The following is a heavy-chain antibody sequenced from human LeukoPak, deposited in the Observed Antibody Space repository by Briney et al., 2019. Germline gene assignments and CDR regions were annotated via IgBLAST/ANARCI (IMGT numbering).Heavy chain of an antibody. CDR1: GFTFSSYG. V-gene: IGHV3-33*06. CDR2: IWYDGSNK. J-gene: IGHJ4*02. Sequence: GRSLRLSCAASGFTFSSYGMHWVRQAPGKGLEWVAVIWYDGSNKYYADSVKSRFTISRDDSKNTLYLQMNSLRPEDTAVFYCAKGLYTAVADYWGQGTLVTVSS. CDR3: AKGLYTAVADY. D-gene: IGHD6-19*01.